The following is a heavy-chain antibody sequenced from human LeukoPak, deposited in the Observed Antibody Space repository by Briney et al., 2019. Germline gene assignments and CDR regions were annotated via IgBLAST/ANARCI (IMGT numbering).Heavy chain of an antibody. D-gene: IGHD3-22*01. Sequence: ASVKVSCKASGYTFTGYYMHWVGQAPGQGRGGMGWINPNSGGTNYAQKFQGRVTMTRDTYISTAYMELSRLRSDDTAVYYCARAAYYYDSSGYYFPNWFDPWGQGTLVTVSS. V-gene: IGHV1-2*02. CDR1: GYTFTGYY. J-gene: IGHJ5*02. CDR3: ARAAYYYDSSGYYFPNWFDP. CDR2: INPNSGGT.